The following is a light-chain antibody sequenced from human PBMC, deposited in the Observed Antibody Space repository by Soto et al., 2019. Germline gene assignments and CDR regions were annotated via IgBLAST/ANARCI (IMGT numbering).Light chain of an antibody. J-gene: IGKJ2*01. CDR3: QQYNNWPYT. CDR2: GAS. CDR1: QSVSSN. Sequence: EIVMTQSPAPLSVSPGERATLSCRASQSVSSNLAWYQQKPGQAPRLLIYGASTRATGIPARFSGSGSGTEFTLTISGLQSEDFAVYDCQQYNNWPYTFGQGTKLEIK. V-gene: IGKV3-15*01.